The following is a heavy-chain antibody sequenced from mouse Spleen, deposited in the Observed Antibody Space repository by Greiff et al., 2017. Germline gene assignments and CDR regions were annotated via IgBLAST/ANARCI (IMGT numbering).Heavy chain of an antibody. CDR2: ISDGGSYT. CDR1: GFTFSSYA. CDR3: ARDFYYYAMDY. J-gene: IGHJ4*01. Sequence: VQLQQSGGGLVKPGGSLKLSCAASGFTFSSYAMSWVRQTPEKRLEWVATISDGGSYTYYPDNVKGRFTISRDNAKNNLYLQMSHLKSEDTAMYYCARDFYYYAMDYWGQGTSVTVSS. V-gene: IGHV5-4*01.